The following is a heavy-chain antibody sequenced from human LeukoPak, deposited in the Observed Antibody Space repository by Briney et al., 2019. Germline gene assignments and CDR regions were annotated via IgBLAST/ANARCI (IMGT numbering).Heavy chain of an antibody. Sequence: GESLKISCKGSGYSFTSYWIGWVRQMPGKGLEWMGIIYPGDSDTRYSLSFQGQVNISADKSISTAYLQWSSLKASDTAMYYCARIIDNWNCANWFDPWGQGTLVTVSS. D-gene: IGHD1-7*01. J-gene: IGHJ5*02. CDR1: GYSFTSYW. CDR2: IYPGDSDT. CDR3: ARIIDNWNCANWFDP. V-gene: IGHV5-51*01.